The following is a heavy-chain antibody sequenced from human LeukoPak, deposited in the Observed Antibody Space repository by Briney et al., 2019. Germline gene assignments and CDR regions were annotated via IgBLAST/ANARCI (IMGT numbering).Heavy chain of an antibody. CDR2: ISSSSSTI. CDR3: ARGSGTYQIFDY. Sequence: GSLRLSCAASGFTFSCYIMNWVRQAPGKGLEWVSDISSSSSTIYYADSVKGRFTISRDNAKNSLYLQMNSLRDVDTAVYYCARGSGTYQIFDYWGQGTLVTVSS. D-gene: IGHD1-26*01. CDR1: GFTFSCYI. J-gene: IGHJ4*02. V-gene: IGHV3-48*02.